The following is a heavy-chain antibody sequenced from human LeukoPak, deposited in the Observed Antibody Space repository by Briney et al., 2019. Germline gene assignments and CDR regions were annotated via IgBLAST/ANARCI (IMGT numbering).Heavy chain of an antibody. D-gene: IGHD5-24*01. J-gene: IGHJ4*02. Sequence: GGSLRLCCAASGFTFSSYWMHWVRQAPGKGLVWVSHINNDGSSTTYADSVKGRFTISRDNAKNTLFLQMNSLGTDDTAIYYCVREPRRDGYTRWGQGTRVIVSS. CDR2: INNDGSST. CDR1: GFTFSSYW. CDR3: VREPRRDGYTR. V-gene: IGHV3-74*01.